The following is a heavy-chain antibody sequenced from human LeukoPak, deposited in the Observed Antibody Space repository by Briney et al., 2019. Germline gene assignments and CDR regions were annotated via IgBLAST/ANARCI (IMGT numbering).Heavy chain of an antibody. CDR3: ASAPPIVVVTATPDFDY. Sequence: PGGSLRLSCAASGFIFSSYAMSWVRQAPGKGLEWVSAISGSGGSTYYADSVKGRFTISRDNSKNTLYLQMNSLRAEDTAVYYCASAPPIVVVTATPDFDYWGQGTLVTVSS. CDR2: ISGSGGST. D-gene: IGHD2-21*02. J-gene: IGHJ4*02. V-gene: IGHV3-23*01. CDR1: GFIFSSYA.